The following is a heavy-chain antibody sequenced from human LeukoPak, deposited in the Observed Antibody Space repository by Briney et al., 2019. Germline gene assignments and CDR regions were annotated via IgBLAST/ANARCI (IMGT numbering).Heavy chain of an antibody. D-gene: IGHD3-22*01. CDR3: AKDEPLYYDSSQAEYFQH. Sequence: GGSLRLSCAASGFTFSSYAMSWVRQAPGKGLEWVSAISGSGGSTYYADSVKGRFTISRDNSKNTLYLQMNSLRAEDTAVYYCAKDEPLYYDSSQAEYFQHWGQGTLVTVSS. V-gene: IGHV3-23*01. CDR2: ISGSGGST. CDR1: GFTFSSYA. J-gene: IGHJ1*01.